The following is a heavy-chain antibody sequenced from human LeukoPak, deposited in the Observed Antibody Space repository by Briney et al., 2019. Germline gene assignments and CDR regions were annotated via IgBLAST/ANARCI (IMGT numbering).Heavy chain of an antibody. Sequence: PSETLSLTCAVYGGSFSGYYWSWVRQPPGKGLEWVGEINHSGSTNYNPSLKSRVTISVDTSKNQFSLKLSSVTAADTAVYYCARDVDYYDSSGSLFDYWGQGTLVTVSS. J-gene: IGHJ4*02. D-gene: IGHD3-22*01. CDR1: GGSFSGYY. V-gene: IGHV4-34*01. CDR2: INHSGST. CDR3: ARDVDYYDSSGSLFDY.